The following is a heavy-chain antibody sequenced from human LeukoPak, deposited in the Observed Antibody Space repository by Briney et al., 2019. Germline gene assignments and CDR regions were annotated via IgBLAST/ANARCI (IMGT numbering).Heavy chain of an antibody. V-gene: IGHV3-30*02. J-gene: IGHJ4*02. Sequence: GGSLRLSCAASGFTFSSYGMHWVRQAPGKGLEWVAVVRYDGSNKYYADFVKGRFTISRDNSKNTLYLQMNSLRAEDTAVYYCAKDKISRAVADYWGQGTLVTVSS. D-gene: IGHD6-19*01. CDR3: AKDKISRAVADY. CDR2: VRYDGSNK. CDR1: GFTFSSYG.